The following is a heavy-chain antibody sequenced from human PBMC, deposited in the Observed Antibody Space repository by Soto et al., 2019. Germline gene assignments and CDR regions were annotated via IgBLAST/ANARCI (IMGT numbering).Heavy chain of an antibody. CDR2: ISSSSSYI. CDR1: GFTFSSYS. Sequence: EVQLVESGGGLVKPGGSLRLSCAASGFTFSSYSMNWVRQAPGKGLEWVSSISSSSSYIYYADSVKGRFTSSRDNAKNSLYLQLNSLRAEDTAVYYCATGEYYYDSSGYYYCWGQGTLVTVSS. J-gene: IGHJ4*02. D-gene: IGHD3-22*01. CDR3: ATGEYYYDSSGYYYC. V-gene: IGHV3-21*01.